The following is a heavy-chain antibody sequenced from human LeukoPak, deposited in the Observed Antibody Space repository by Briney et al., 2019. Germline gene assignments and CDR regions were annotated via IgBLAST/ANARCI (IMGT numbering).Heavy chain of an antibody. CDR1: GGSISSSSYY. V-gene: IGHV4-39*01. CDR2: IYYSGST. Sequence: SETLSLTCTVSGGSISSSSYYWGWIRQPPGKGLEWIGSIYYSGSTYYNPSPKSRVTISVDTSKNQFSLKLSSVTAADTAVYYCAKTGTIFGVEYFDYWGQGTLVTVSS. CDR3: AKTGTIFGVEYFDY. J-gene: IGHJ4*02. D-gene: IGHD3-3*01.